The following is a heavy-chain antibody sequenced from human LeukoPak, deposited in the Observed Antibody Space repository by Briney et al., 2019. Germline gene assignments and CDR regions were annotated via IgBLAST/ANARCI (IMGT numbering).Heavy chain of an antibody. CDR1: GVAIYSSTYY. CDR2: IYYNEDT. CDR3: ARQLAAGNDAFDI. D-gene: IGHD2-15*01. J-gene: IGHJ3*02. V-gene: IGHV4-39*01. Sequence: SETLSLTCTVSGVAIYSSTYYWAWIRQPPGTGLEFIGSIYYNEDTYSNPSLKSRLTISVDTSTNQFSLRLNSVTAADTAVYFCARQLAAGNDAFDIWGQGTMVTVSS.